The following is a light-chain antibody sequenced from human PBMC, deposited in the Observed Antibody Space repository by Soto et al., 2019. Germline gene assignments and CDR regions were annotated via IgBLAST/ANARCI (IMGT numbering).Light chain of an antibody. CDR3: SSYAGSNSHVV. J-gene: IGLJ2*01. CDR2: EVT. CDR1: SSDVGGYDY. V-gene: IGLV2-8*01. Sequence: QSVLTQPPSASGSPGQSVTISCTGTSSDVGGYDYVSWYQQHPVKAPKLIIYEVTFRPSGVPVRFSGSKSGNTASLTVSGLQAADEADYYCSSYAGSNSHVVFGGGTKLTVL.